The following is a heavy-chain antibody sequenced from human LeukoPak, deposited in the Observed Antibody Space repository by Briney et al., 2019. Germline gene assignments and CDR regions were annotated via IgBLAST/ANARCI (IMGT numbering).Heavy chain of an antibody. J-gene: IGHJ4*02. CDR3: ARGDEAYGESVY. V-gene: IGHV3-7*01. CDR2: IKEDGSEK. CDR1: GFSFSNYW. Sequence: GGSLRLSCAASGFSFSNYWMSWVRQAPGKGLEWVANIKEDGSEKFYVDSVRGRFTIYRDNAENSLYLQMNSLRAEDTAVYYCARGDEAYGESVYWGQGTLVSVSS. D-gene: IGHD2-21*02.